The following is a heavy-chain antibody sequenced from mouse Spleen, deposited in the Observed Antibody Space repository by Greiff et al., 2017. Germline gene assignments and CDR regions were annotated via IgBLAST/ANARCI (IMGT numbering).Heavy chain of an antibody. D-gene: IGHD1-1*01. CDR3: ARHGHYGSSYWYFDV. Sequence: QVQLKESGPGLVAPSQSLSITCTISGFSLTSYGVHWVRQPPGKGLEWLVVIWSDGSTTYNSALKSRLSISKDNSKSQVFLKMNSLQTDDTAMYYCARHGHYGSSYWYFDVWGAGTTVTVSS. V-gene: IGHV2-6-1*01. J-gene: IGHJ1*01. CDR1: GFSLTSYG. CDR2: IWSDGST.